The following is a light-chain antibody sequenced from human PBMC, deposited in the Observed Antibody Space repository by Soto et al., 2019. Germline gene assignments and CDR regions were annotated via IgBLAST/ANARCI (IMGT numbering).Light chain of an antibody. CDR2: GAS. CDR1: QSINFY. J-gene: IGKJ5*01. CDR3: QHYGISPVT. Sequence: IGLTQSPATLSLYPGERATLSCRASQSINFYLAWYQQKPGQAPRLLISGASSRATGIPDRFSGCGSATDFTLTISRLEPEDFALYYCQHYGISPVTFGQGTRLEIK. V-gene: IGKV3-20*01.